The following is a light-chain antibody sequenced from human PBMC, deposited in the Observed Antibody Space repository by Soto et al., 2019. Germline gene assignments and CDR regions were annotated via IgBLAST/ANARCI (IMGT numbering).Light chain of an antibody. CDR3: QQTYNTPPWT. J-gene: IGKJ1*01. CDR1: QSISSW. CDR2: KAS. V-gene: IGKV1-5*03. Sequence: DIQMTQSPSTLSASVGARVPVTCRASQSISSWLAWYQQKAGKAPKLLIYKASALESGVPSRFSGSGSGTEFTLTISSLEPEDFATYYCQQTYNTPPWTFGQGTKVDIK.